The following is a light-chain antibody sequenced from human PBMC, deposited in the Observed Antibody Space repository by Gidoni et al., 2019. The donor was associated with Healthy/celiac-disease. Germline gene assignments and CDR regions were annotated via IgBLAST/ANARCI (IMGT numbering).Light chain of an antibody. CDR3: QQRSNWIT. J-gene: IGKJ3*01. V-gene: IGKV3-11*01. CDR2: DAS. Sequence: EIGLPQSPAPLSLSPGERATHSCRASQSVSSYLAWYQQKPGQAPRLLIYDASNRATGIPARFSGSGSGTDFTLTISSLEPEDFAVYYCQQRSNWITFGPGTKVDIK. CDR1: QSVSSY.